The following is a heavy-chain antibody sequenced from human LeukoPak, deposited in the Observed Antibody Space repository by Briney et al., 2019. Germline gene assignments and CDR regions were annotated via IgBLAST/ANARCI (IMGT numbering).Heavy chain of an antibody. Sequence: SETLSLTYGLYGGSFSGYYWSWIRQPPGKGLEWIGEINHSGSTNYNPSLKSRVTISVDTSKHQFSLKLSSVTAADTAVYYCARQGGALWYYYDSSGYPFDYWGQGTLVTVSS. V-gene: IGHV4-34*01. D-gene: IGHD3-22*01. CDR1: GGSFSGYY. CDR2: INHSGST. CDR3: ARQGGALWYYYDSSGYPFDY. J-gene: IGHJ4*02.